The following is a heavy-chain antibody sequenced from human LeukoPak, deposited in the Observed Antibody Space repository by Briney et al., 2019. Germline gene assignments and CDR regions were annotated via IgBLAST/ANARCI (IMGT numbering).Heavy chain of an antibody. Sequence: KSSETLSLTCTVSGDSISSGNYWGWIRQPPGKGLEWIGSIFHTGSTYFNLSLKSRVTISVDTSKNQFSLKLSSVTAADTAVYYCARHPNWFDPWGQGTLVTVSS. J-gene: IGHJ5*02. CDR2: IFHTGST. V-gene: IGHV4-38-2*02. CDR1: GDSISSGNY. CDR3: ARHPNWFDP.